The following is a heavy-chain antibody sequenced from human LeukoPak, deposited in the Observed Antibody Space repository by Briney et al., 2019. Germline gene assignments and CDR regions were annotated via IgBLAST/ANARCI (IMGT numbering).Heavy chain of an antibody. CDR1: GGSISSYY. D-gene: IGHD6-6*01. CDR3: ARHVIAAPQHFDY. J-gene: IGHJ4*02. V-gene: IGHV4-4*09. CDR2: IYTSGST. Sequence: SETLSLTCTVSGGSISSYYWSWIRQPPGKGLEWIGYIYTSGSTNYNPSLKSRVTISVDTSKNQFSLKLSSVTAADTAAYYCARHVIAAPQHFDYWGQGTLVTVSS.